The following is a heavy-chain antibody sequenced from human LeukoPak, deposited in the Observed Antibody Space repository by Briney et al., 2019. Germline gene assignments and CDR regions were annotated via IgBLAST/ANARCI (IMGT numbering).Heavy chain of an antibody. Sequence: PSETLSLTCAVYGGSFSGYYWSWIRQPPGKGLEWIGEINHSGSTNYNPSLKSRVAISVDTSKNQFSLKLSSVTAADTAVYYCARGFSVSWFGHHYFDYWGQGTLVTVSS. CDR3: ARGFSVSWFGHHYFDY. D-gene: IGHD3-10*01. V-gene: IGHV4-34*01. CDR1: GGSFSGYY. CDR2: INHSGST. J-gene: IGHJ4*02.